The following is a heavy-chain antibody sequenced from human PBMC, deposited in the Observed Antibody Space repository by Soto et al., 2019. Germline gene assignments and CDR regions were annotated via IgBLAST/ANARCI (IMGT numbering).Heavy chain of an antibody. D-gene: IGHD5-12*01. CDR1: GGSLSHYY. J-gene: IGHJ4*02. CDR2: IMGDGST. Sequence: QVQLQQWGAGLLKPSETLSLNCAVNGGSLSHYYWSWIRQPPGKGLEWIGEIMGDGSTNYSPSLKSRATTSSNTSNNQFALRLYAVTAEDTGVYYCARGQEGVVATHWDQGTLVTVSS. V-gene: IGHV4-34*01. CDR3: ARGQEGVVATH.